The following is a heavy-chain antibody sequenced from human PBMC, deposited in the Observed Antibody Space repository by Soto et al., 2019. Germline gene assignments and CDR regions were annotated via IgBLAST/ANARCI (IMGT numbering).Heavy chain of an antibody. D-gene: IGHD3-3*01. CDR2: IYYSGST. Sequence: SETLSLTCTVSGGSISSGDYYWSWIRQPPGKGLEWIGYIYYSGSTYYNPSLKSRVTISVDTSKNQFSLKLSSVTAADTAVYYCARGREYYDFWSGYNFDYWGQGTLVTVSS. CDR3: ARGREYYDFWSGYNFDY. V-gene: IGHV4-30-4*01. J-gene: IGHJ4*02. CDR1: GGSISSGDYY.